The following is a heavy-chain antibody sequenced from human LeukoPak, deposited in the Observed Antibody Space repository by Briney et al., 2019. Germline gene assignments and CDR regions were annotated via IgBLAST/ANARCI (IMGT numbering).Heavy chain of an antibody. J-gene: IGHJ5*02. CDR2: ISAYNGNT. D-gene: IGHD2-15*01. Sequence: ASVKVSCKASGHTFTSYGISWVRQAPGQGLEWMGWISAYNGNTNYAQKLQGRVTMTTDTSTSTAYMELRSLRSDDTAVYYCARDAVVAYRNWFDPWGQGTLVTVSS. CDR1: GHTFTSYG. V-gene: IGHV1-18*01. CDR3: ARDAVVAYRNWFDP.